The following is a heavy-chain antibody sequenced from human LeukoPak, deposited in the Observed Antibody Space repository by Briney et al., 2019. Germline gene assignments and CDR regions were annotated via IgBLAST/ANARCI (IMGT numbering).Heavy chain of an antibody. CDR3: ARARDSYDFWSGYLYYFDY. CDR1: GFTFRSYA. D-gene: IGHD3-3*01. J-gene: IGHJ4*02. Sequence: PGGSLRLSCAASGFTFRSYAMSWVRQAPGKGLEWVANIKQDGSEKYYVDSVKGRFTISRDNAKNSLYLQMNSLRAEDTAVYYCARARDSYDFWSGYLYYFDYWGQGTLVTVSS. CDR2: IKQDGSEK. V-gene: IGHV3-7*01.